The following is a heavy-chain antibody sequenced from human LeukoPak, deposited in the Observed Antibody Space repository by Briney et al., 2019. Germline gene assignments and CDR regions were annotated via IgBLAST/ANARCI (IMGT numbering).Heavy chain of an antibody. CDR3: AGGRRDAYNYNY. V-gene: IGHV4-61*05. CDR1: GGSISTSNYY. CDR2: IYYSGST. J-gene: IGHJ4*02. D-gene: IGHD5-24*01. Sequence: SETLSLTCTVSGGSISTSNYYWGWIRQPPGKGLEWIGYIYYSGSTIYNPSLKSRVTISVDTSKNQFSLKLSSVTAADTAVYYCAGGRRDAYNYNYWGQGTLVTVSS.